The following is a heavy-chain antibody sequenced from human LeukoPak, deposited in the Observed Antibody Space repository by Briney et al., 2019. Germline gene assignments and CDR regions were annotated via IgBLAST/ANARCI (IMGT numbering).Heavy chain of an antibody. D-gene: IGHD6-13*01. CDR2: MNPNSGNT. CDR3: ARHSYIAAAGKGAFDP. J-gene: IGHJ5*02. V-gene: IGHV1-8*01. Sequence: GASVKVSCKASGYTFTSYDINWVRQAPGQGLEWMGWMNPNSGNTGYAQKFQGRVTMTRNTSISTAYMELSSLRSEDTAVYYCARHSYIAAAGKGAFDPWGQGTLVTVSS. CDR1: GYTFTSYD.